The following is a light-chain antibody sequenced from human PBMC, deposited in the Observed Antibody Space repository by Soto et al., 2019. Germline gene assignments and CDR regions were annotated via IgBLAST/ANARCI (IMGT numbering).Light chain of an antibody. Sequence: QSALTQPASVSGSPGQSITISCPGTSSDVGSYNLVSWYQQHPGKAPKLMIYGVNKRPSGVSNRFSGSKSGNTASLTISGLQAEDEADYYCCSYAGISTFYVFGTGTKVTV. CDR2: GVN. J-gene: IGLJ1*01. V-gene: IGLV2-23*02. CDR3: CSYAGISTFYV. CDR1: SSDVGSYNL.